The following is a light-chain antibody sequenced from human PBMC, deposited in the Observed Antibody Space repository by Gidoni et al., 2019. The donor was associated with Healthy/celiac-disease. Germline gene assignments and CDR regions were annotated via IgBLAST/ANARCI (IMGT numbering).Light chain of an antibody. CDR2: LGS. CDR1: QSLMHSNGYNY. Sequence: IVMTQSPLSLPVPPGEPAAISCRSTQSLMHSNGYNYLDWYLQKPGQSPQLLIYLGSNRASGVPDRFSGSGSGTDFTLKISRVEAEDVGVYYCMRALQTPTFGGGTKVEIK. V-gene: IGKV2-28*01. J-gene: IGKJ4*01. CDR3: MRALQTPT.